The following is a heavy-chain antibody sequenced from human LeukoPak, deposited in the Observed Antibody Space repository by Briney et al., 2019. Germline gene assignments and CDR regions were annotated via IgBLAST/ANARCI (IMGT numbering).Heavy chain of an antibody. D-gene: IGHD4-17*01. Sequence: SETLSLTCTVSGGSISSYYWSWIRQPPGKGLEWIGYIYYSGSTYYNPSLKSRVTISVDTSKNQFSLKLSSVTAADTAVYYCARANGDYPYYYYGMDVWGQGTTVTVSS. V-gene: IGHV4-59*12. CDR2: IYYSGST. CDR1: GGSISSYY. J-gene: IGHJ6*02. CDR3: ARANGDYPYYYYGMDV.